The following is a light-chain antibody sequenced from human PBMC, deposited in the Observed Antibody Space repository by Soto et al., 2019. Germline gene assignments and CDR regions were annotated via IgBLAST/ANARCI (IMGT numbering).Light chain of an antibody. V-gene: IGLV2-14*01. CDR1: SSDIGAYNY. CDR2: EVS. CDR3: SSFKGTNSFV. J-gene: IGLJ1*01. Sequence: QSVLTQPASVSGSPGQSITISCTGSSSDIGAYNYVSWFQQYPGKAPKLIISEVSNRPSGVSNRFSGSKSGTAASLTISGLQPEDEADYFCSSFKGTNSFVFGTGTKITV.